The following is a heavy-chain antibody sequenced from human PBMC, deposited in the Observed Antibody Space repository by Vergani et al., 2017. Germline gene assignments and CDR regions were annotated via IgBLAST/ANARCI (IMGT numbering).Heavy chain of an antibody. CDR3: ARSSGWYDY. D-gene: IGHD6-19*01. CDR1: GYTFTNSY. J-gene: IGHJ4*02. CDR2: INPSGGST. Sequence: QVQLVQSGAEVKKPGASVKVSCKASGYTFTNSYMHWVRQAPGQGLEWMGIINPSGGSTSYAQKFQGRVTRTRDTSTSTVYMELSSLRSEDTAMYYCARSSGWYDYWGQGTLVTVSS. V-gene: IGHV1-46*01.